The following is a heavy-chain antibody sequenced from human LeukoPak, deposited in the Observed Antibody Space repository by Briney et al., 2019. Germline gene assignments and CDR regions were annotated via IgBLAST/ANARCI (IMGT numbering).Heavy chain of an antibody. V-gene: IGHV1-8*03. Sequence: GASVKVSCKASGCTFTSYDINWVRQATGQGLEWMGWMNPNSGNTGYAQKFQGRVTITRNTSISTAYMELSSLRSEDTAVYYCARGTGEYSSSSSIYYYYMDVWGKGTTVTVSS. CDR2: MNPNSGNT. CDR1: GCTFTSYD. CDR3: ARGTGEYSSSSSIYYYYMDV. D-gene: IGHD6-6*01. J-gene: IGHJ6*03.